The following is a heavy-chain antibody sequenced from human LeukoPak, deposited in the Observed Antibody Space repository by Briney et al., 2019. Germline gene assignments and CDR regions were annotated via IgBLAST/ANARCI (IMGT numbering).Heavy chain of an antibody. CDR3: ARGSLAAAWDY. Sequence: SETLSLTCTVSGYSISSGYYWGWIRQPPGKGLEWIGSIYHSGSTYYNPSLKSRVTISVDTSKNQFSLKLSSVTAADTAVYYCARGSLAAAWDYWGQGTLVTVSS. D-gene: IGHD6-13*01. CDR2: IYHSGST. CDR1: GYSISSGYY. J-gene: IGHJ4*02. V-gene: IGHV4-38-2*02.